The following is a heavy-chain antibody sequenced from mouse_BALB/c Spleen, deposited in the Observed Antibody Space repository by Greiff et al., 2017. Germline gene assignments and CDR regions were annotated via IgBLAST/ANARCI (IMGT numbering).Heavy chain of an antibody. V-gene: IGHV7-3*02. CDR1: GFTFTDYY. CDR2: IRNKANGYTT. D-gene: IGHD2-3*01. J-gene: IGHJ3*01. Sequence: EVQGVESGGGLVQPGGSLRLSCATSGFTFTDYYMSWVRQPPGKALEWLGFIRNKANGYTTEYSASVKGRFTISSDNSQSILYLQMNTLCAEDSATYYCARAPLYDGYYDWFAYWGQGTLVTVSA. CDR3: ARAPLYDGYYDWFAY.